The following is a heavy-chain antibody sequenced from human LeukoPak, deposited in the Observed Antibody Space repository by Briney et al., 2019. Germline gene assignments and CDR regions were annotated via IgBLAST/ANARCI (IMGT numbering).Heavy chain of an antibody. V-gene: IGHV1-46*01. D-gene: IGHD6-19*01. Sequence: ASVKVSCKASGYTFTSYYMHWVRQAPGQGLEWMGIINPSGGSTSYAQKFQGRATMTRDTSTSTVYMELSSLRSEDTAVYYCAREYSSGYYYYGMDVWGQGTTVTVSS. CDR2: INPSGGST. CDR3: AREYSSGYYYYGMDV. CDR1: GYTFTSYY. J-gene: IGHJ6*02.